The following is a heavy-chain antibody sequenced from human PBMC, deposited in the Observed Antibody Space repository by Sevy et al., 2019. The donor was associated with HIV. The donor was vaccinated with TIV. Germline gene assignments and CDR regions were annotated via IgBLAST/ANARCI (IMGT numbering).Heavy chain of an antibody. CDR3: ARGARGTLPAYYYYTLNV. V-gene: IGHV5-51*01. J-gene: IGHJ6*02. Sequence: GESLKISCKASGYRFADYWIGWVRQMSGKGLEYMGIIYPGDSDTRYSPPFQGQVTISVDKSISTAYLQWSSLKASDSAIYYCARGARGTLPAYYYYTLNVWGQGTTVTVSS. CDR1: GYRFADYW. D-gene: IGHD1-1*01. CDR2: IYPGDSDT.